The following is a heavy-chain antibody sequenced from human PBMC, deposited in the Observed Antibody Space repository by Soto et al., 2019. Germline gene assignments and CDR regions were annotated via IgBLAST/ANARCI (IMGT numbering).Heavy chain of an antibody. J-gene: IGHJ4*02. Sequence: ASVKVSCKASGYTFTGYYMHWVRQAPGQGLEWMGWINPNSGGTNYAQKFQGWVTMTRDTSISTAYMELSRLRSDDTAVYYCARAAKTGSIIRYSRYYFDYWGQGTLVTVSS. CDR1: GYTFTGYY. CDR3: ARAAKTGSIIRYSRYYFDY. V-gene: IGHV1-2*04. CDR2: INPNSGGT. D-gene: IGHD3-9*01.